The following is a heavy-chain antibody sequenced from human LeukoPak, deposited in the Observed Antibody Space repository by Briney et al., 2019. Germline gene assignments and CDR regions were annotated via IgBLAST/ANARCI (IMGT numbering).Heavy chain of an antibody. J-gene: IGHJ4*02. Sequence: PGGSLRLSCAASGFTFSDYYMSWIRQAPGKGLEWVSYISSSSSYTNYADSAKGRFTISRDNAKNSLYLQMNSLRAEDTAVYYCARVSGSSSHFDYWGQGTLVTVSS. D-gene: IGHD1-26*01. V-gene: IGHV3-11*05. CDR2: ISSSSSYT. CDR1: GFTFSDYY. CDR3: ARVSGSSSHFDY.